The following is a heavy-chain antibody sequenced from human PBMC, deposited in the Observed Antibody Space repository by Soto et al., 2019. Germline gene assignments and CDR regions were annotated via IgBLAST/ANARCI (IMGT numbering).Heavy chain of an antibody. V-gene: IGHV3-15*07. CDR3: ATDRSAYKLQLRYNWFDP. D-gene: IGHD1-7*01. Sequence: EAQLVESGGGLVEPGGSLRLSCAASGFTLSTAWMHWVRQAPGRGLEWVGRIKSKTAGGTTDYAAPVRGRFSISRDDSKNMLYLDMNGLKTEDTAVYFCATDRSAYKLQLRYNWFDPWGQGTLVIVSS. J-gene: IGHJ5*02. CDR2: IKSKTAGGTT. CDR1: GFTLSTAW.